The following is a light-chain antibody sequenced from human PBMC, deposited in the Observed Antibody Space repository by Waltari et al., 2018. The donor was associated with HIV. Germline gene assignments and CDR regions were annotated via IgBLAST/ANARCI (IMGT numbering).Light chain of an antibody. CDR3: HVWDGSDYVSGV. V-gene: IGLV3-21*04. Sequence: SYVLTQPPSVSVAPGETATITCGGNNIGPKSAPWYQQRPGQAPVLVIYYNSDRPSGIPERFSGSNSGNTATLTISRAEAGDEADYYCHVWDGSDYVSGVFGGGTKVTVL. J-gene: IGLJ3*02. CDR1: NIGPKS. CDR2: YNS.